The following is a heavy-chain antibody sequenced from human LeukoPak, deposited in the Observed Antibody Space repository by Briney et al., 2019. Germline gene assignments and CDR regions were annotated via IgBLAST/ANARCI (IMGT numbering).Heavy chain of an antibody. D-gene: IGHD3-22*01. CDR3: ARESHYYDSSGYCYYFDY. V-gene: IGHV4-61*02. Sequence: PSETLSLTCTVSGGSISSGSYYWSWIRQPAGKGLEWIGRIYTSGSTNYNPSLKSRVTISVDTSKNQFSLKLSSVTAADTAVYYCARESHYYDSSGYCYYFDYWGQGTLVTVSS. CDR1: GGSISSGSYY. J-gene: IGHJ4*02. CDR2: IYTSGST.